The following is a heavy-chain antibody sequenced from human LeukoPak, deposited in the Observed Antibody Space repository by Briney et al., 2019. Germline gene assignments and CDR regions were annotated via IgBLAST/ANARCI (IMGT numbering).Heavy chain of an antibody. CDR3: ARGLGDSSGYYYSDY. V-gene: IGHV1-69*13. J-gene: IGHJ4*02. CDR1: GGTFSTYA. CDR2: IIPIFGTG. D-gene: IGHD3-22*01. Sequence: SVKVSCKTSGGTFSTYAISWVRQAPGQGLEWMGGIIPIFGTGNYAQKFQGRVTITADESTSTAYMKLSSLRSEDTAVYYCARGLGDSSGYYYSDYWGQGTLVTVSS.